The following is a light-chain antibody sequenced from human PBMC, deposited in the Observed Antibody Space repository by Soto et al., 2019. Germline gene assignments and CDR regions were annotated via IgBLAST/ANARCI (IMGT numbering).Light chain of an antibody. V-gene: IGKV1-5*01. CDR3: HSRA. Sequence: DIQMTQSPSTLPASTGDRGTITCRASQGISSYLAWYQQKPGRAPKLLIYDASTLESGVPSRFSGSGSETEFTLTISRLQPDDFATYFCHSRAFGQGTRLEIK. CDR2: DAS. J-gene: IGKJ5*01. CDR1: QGISSY.